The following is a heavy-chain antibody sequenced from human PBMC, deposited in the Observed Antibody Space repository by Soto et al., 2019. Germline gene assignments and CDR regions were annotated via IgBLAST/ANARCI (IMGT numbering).Heavy chain of an antibody. CDR2: IYWDDDK. V-gene: IGHV2-5*02. D-gene: IGHD6-13*01. J-gene: IGHJ4*02. Sequence: QITLKESGPTLVKPTQTFTLACTFSGFSLSTSGMGVGWIRQPPGKALEWLALIYWDDDKRYSPSLKSRLTITKDTSKHHVGLTMTNMDPVDTATYYCAHYSSTSSFDYWGQGTLVTVSS. CDR1: GFSLSTSGMG. CDR3: AHYSSTSSFDY.